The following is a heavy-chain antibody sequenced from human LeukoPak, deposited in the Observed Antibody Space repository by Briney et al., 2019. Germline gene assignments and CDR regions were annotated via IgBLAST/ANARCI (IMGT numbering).Heavy chain of an antibody. Sequence: ASVKVSCKASGCTFSSYAISWVRQATGQGLEWMGWMNPNSGNTGYAQKFQGRVTITSNTSISTAYMELSSLGSEDTAVYYCARAPFRYSYGYGFSYWGQGTLVTVSS. V-gene: IGHV1-8*03. CDR3: ARAPFRYSYGYGFSY. D-gene: IGHD5-18*01. CDR2: MNPNSGNT. CDR1: GCTFSSYA. J-gene: IGHJ4*02.